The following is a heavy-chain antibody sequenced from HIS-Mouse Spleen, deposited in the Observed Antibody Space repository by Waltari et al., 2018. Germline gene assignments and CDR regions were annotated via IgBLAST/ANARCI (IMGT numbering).Heavy chain of an antibody. CDR3: ARDLELDAFDI. D-gene: IGHD1-1*01. CDR2: INSDGSST. CDR1: GFTFSSYW. J-gene: IGHJ3*02. V-gene: IGHV3-74*01. Sequence: EVQLVEYGGGLVQPGGSLRLSCTASGFTFSSYWMHWVRPAPGKGLVWVSRINSDGSSTSYADSVKGRFTISRDNAKNTLYLQMNSLRAEDTAVYYCARDLELDAFDIWGQGTMVTVSS.